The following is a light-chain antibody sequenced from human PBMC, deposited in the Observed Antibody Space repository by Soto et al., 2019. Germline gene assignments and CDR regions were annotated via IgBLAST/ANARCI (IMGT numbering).Light chain of an antibody. CDR3: AAWDDSLNGVV. CDR1: SSNIGSNT. Sequence: QSVLTQPPSASGTPGQRVTISCSGSSSNIGSNTVNCNQQLPGTAPKLLIYSNNQRPSGVPDRFSGSKSGTSASLAISGLQSEDEADYYCAAWDDSLNGVVFGGGTKLTVL. J-gene: IGLJ2*01. V-gene: IGLV1-44*01. CDR2: SNN.